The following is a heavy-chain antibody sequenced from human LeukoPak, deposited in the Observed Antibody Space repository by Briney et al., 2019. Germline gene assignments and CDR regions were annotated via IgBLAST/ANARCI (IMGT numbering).Heavy chain of an antibody. Sequence: GALVKVSCKASGYTFTSYGISWVRQAPGQGLEWMGWISAYNGNTNYAQKLQGRVTMTTDTSTSTAYMELRSLRSDDTAVYYCARLSRVYCSSTSCTLDYWGQGTLVTVSS. CDR1: GYTFTSYG. CDR2: ISAYNGNT. J-gene: IGHJ4*02. CDR3: ARLSRVYCSSTSCTLDY. D-gene: IGHD2-2*01. V-gene: IGHV1-18*01.